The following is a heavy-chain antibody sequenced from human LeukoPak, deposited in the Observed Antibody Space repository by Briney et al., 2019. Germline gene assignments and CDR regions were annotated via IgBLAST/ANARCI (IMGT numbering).Heavy chain of an antibody. V-gene: IGHV4-30-2*01. D-gene: IGHD5-18*01. Sequence: SETLSLTCTVSGGSISSGGYYWSWIRQPPGKGLEWIGYIYHSGSTYYNPSLKSRVTISVDTSKNQFSLKLSSVTAADTAVYYCARVIGGTTMDTKSLWYFDRWGRGSRVPVSS. J-gene: IGHJ2*01. CDR2: IYHSGST. CDR1: GGSISSGGYY. CDR3: ARVIGGTTMDTKSLWYFDR.